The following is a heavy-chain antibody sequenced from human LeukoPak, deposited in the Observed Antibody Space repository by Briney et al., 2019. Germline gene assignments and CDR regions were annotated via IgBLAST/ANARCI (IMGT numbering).Heavy chain of an antibody. CDR3: ARGSSSWYVGPPLDY. CDR2: INPNNGGT. D-gene: IGHD6-13*01. Sequence: ASVKVSCKASGYTFTGYYMHWVRQVPGQGLEWMGWINPNNGGTNYAQKFQGRVTMTRGTSISTAYMELSRLTSDDTAVYYCARGSSSWYVGPPLDYWGQGTLVTVSS. CDR1: GYTFTGYY. V-gene: IGHV1-2*02. J-gene: IGHJ4*02.